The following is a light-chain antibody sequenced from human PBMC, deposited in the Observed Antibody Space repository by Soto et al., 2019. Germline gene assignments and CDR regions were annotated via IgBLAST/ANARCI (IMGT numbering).Light chain of an antibody. V-gene: IGKV1-27*01. CDR1: QDMSNY. J-gene: IGKJ5*01. CDR2: SAS. CDR3: LKYNSALT. Sequence: DIQMTQSPSSLSASVGDRITITCRASQDMSNYLAWYQQKPGKVPKLLIYSASTLQSGVPSRFSGSGSGTDFTLTISSLQPEDVATYFCLKYNSALTSGQGTRLEIK.